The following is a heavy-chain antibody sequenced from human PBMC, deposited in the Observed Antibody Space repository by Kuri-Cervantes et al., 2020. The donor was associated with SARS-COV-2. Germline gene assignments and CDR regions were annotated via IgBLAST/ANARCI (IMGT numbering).Heavy chain of an antibody. Sequence: GESLKISCAASGFTFSSYSMNWVRQAPGKGLEWVSSISSSSSYIYYADSVKGRFTISRDNAKNSLYLQMNSLRAEDTAVYYCARDPRGGRFLEWSLRGNYYMDVWGKGTTVTVSS. CDR3: ARDPRGGRFLEWSLRGNYYMDV. D-gene: IGHD3-3*01. CDR2: ISSSSSYI. CDR1: GFTFSSYS. V-gene: IGHV3-21*04. J-gene: IGHJ6*03.